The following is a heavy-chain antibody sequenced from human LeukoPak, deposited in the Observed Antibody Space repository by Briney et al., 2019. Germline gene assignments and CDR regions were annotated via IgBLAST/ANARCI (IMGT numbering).Heavy chain of an antibody. Sequence: GGSLRLSCAASGVTVTNYWMHWVRQAPGKGLVWVSRTNRDGSSTTYADSVKGRFTISRDNAKNTLFLQMNSLRAEDTAVYYCAREVIVVVPAAHADYWGQGTLVTVSS. CDR3: AREVIVVVPAAHADY. CDR2: TNRDGSST. D-gene: IGHD2-2*01. J-gene: IGHJ4*02. V-gene: IGHV3-74*01. CDR1: GVTVTNYW.